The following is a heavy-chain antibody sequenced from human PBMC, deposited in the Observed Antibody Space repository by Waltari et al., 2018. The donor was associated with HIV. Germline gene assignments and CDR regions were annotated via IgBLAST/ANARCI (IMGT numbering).Heavy chain of an antibody. J-gene: IGHJ5*02. V-gene: IGHV1-2*02. CDR1: GCKYDAQP. Sequence: QVQMVKYGAGVKQPGDPMQVNWTACGCKYDAQPRHWVRQAPGQGLELMGWINPISGGTNFAQKFQGRVTMTRDWSISTVYMELRNLISDDTAVYYCARESGYQLVRWLDPWGQGTLVTVSS. D-gene: IGHD2-2*01. CDR2: INPISGGT. CDR3: ARESGYQLVRWLDP.